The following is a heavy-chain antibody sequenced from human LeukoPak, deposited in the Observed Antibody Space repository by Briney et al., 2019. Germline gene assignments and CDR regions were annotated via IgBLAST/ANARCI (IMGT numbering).Heavy chain of an antibody. J-gene: IGHJ3*02. CDR2: ISAYNGNT. V-gene: IGHV1-18*03. CDR1: GYTFTSYY. D-gene: IGHD1-26*01. CDR3: ARGGRWELPRPYSFDI. Sequence: ASVKVSCKASGYTFTSYYMHWVRQAPGQGLEWMGWISAYNGNTNYAQKLQGRVTMTKDTSTTTAYMELRSLRSDDMAVYYCARGGRWELPRPYSFDIWGQGTMVTVSS.